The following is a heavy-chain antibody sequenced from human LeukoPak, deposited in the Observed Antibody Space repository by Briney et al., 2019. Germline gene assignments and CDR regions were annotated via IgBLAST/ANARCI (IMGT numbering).Heavy chain of an antibody. J-gene: IGHJ3*02. CDR1: GYTFSDYY. CDR2: INPNSGGK. Sequence: ASVKVSCKASGYTFSDYYMHWVRQAPAQGLEWMGWINPNSGGKAYAQKFQGRVTITRDTSISTAYMELSRLRSEDTAVYYCARKRGVGVDRNAFDIWGQGTMVTVSS. V-gene: IGHV1-2*02. D-gene: IGHD3-3*01. CDR3: ARKRGVGVDRNAFDI.